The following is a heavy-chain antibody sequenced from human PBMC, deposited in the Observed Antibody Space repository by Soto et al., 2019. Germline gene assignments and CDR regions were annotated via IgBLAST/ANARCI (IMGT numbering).Heavy chain of an antibody. V-gene: IGHV4-31*03. CDR3: AAAPEIFLYFDY. CDR1: GGSISSGGYY. D-gene: IGHD3-3*01. Sequence: PSETLSLTCTVSGGSISSGGYYWSWIRQHPGKGLEWIGYIYYSGSTYYNPSLKSRVTISVDTSKNQFSLKLSSVTAADTAVYYCAAAPEIFLYFDYWGQGTLVTVSS. J-gene: IGHJ4*02. CDR2: IYYSGST.